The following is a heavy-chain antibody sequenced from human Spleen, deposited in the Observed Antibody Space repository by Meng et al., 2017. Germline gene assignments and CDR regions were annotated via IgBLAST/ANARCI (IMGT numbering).Heavy chain of an antibody. V-gene: IGHV4-4*07. CDR2: IYTSGST. J-gene: IGHJ6*02. D-gene: IGHD3-16*01. CDR1: GGSISSYY. Sequence: SETLSLTCTVSGGSISSYYWSWIRQPAGKGLEWIGRIYTSGSTNYNPSLKSRVTMSVDTSKNQFSLKLSSVTAADTAVYYCARVPITFGGGGYYGMDVWGQGTTVTVSS. CDR3: ARVPITFGGGGYYGMDV.